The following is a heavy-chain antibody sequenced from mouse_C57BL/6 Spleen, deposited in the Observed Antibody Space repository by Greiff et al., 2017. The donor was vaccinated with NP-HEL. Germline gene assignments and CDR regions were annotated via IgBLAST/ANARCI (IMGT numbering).Heavy chain of an antibody. J-gene: IGHJ3*01. Sequence: QVQLQQPGAELVMPGASVKLSCKASGYTFTSYWMHWVQQRPGQGLEWIGALDPSDSYPNYNQKFKGKSTLTVDKSSSTSYMQLSSLTYEDSAVYYCAREGPFAYWGQGTLVTVSA. D-gene: IGHD3-3*01. CDR1: GYTFTSYW. CDR3: AREGPFAY. V-gene: IGHV1-69*01. CDR2: LDPSDSYP.